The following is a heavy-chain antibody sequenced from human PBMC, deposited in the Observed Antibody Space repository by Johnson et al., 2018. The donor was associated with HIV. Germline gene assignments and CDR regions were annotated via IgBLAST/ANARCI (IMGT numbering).Heavy chain of an antibody. Sequence: QVQLVESGGGVVRPGRSLRLSCVVSGFTFSNYPMHWVRQAPGKGLEWVSIIYSGGSTYYADSVKGRFTISRDNARNSLYLQMNSLRVDDTAVYYCAKTGGGAALDSWGQGTMVTVSS. J-gene: IGHJ3*02. CDR1: GFTFSNYP. CDR2: IYSGGST. V-gene: IGHV3-NL1*01. D-gene: IGHD3-16*01. CDR3: AKTGGGAALDS.